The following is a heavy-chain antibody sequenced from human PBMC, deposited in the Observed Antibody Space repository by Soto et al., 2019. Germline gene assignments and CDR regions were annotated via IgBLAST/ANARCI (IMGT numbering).Heavy chain of an antibody. V-gene: IGHV4-30-4*08. CDR1: GGSFSTPDHY. Sequence: SETLSLTCTVSGGSFSTPDHYWGWIRQPPGKGLECIGNIYYSGSTYYNTSLKSRVTISVDTSKNQFSLKLTSVTAADTAVYYCARGIYSSSWYGGDYYYYGMDVWGQGTTVTVSS. CDR3: ARGIYSSSWYGGDYYYYGMDV. CDR2: IYYSGST. J-gene: IGHJ6*02. D-gene: IGHD6-13*01.